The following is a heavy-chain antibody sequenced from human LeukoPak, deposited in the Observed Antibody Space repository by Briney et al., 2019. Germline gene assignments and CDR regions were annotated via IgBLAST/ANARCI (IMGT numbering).Heavy chain of an antibody. J-gene: IGHJ3*02. V-gene: IGHV4-4*02. Sequence: SGTLSLTCAVSGGSISSGNWWSWVRQPPGKGLEWIGEIYHSGSTNYNPSLKSRVTISIDTSKNQFSLKLSSVTAADTAVYYCARDYAFDIWGQGTMVTVSS. CDR2: IYHSGST. CDR1: GGSISSGNW. CDR3: ARDYAFDI.